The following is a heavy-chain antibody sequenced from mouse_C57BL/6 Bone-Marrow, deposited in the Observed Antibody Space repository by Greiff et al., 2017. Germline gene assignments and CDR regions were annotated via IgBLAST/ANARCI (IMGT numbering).Heavy chain of an antibody. D-gene: IGHD2-3*01. CDR2: INPNNGGT. Sequence: EVQLQQSGPELVKPGASVKISCKASGYTFTDYYMNWVKQSHGKSLEWIGDINPNNGGTSYNQKFKGKATLTVDKSSSTAYMELRSLTSEDSAVYYCARSRWLLNYWGQGTTLSVSS. V-gene: IGHV1-26*01. CDR1: GYTFTDYY. CDR3: ARSRWLLNY. J-gene: IGHJ2*01.